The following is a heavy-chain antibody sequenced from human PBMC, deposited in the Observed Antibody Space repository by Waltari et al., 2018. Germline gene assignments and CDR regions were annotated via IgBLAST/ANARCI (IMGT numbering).Heavy chain of an antibody. V-gene: IGHV4-39*01. J-gene: IGHJ5*02. CDR3: ARLDYSALRRGCDP. CDR1: GDSIHSDSNY. D-gene: IGHD4-4*01. CDR2: VHFSGTT. Sequence: QLQLQESGPGLVKPSETLSLSCTVSGDSIHSDSNYWGWLRQPPGEGLAWIGTVHFSGTTYYNPSLKSRVTISVDTSKNQFSLKLTSVTAADTAVYYCARLDYSALRRGCDPWGQGTLVTVSS.